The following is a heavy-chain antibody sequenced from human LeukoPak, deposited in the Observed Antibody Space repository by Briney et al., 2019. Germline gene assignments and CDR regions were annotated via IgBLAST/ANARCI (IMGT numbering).Heavy chain of an antibody. CDR1: GGSISSSSYY. D-gene: IGHD5-18*01. CDR3: ARLGPDTAMLH. V-gene: IGHV4-39*01. Sequence: SETLSLTCTVSGGSISSSSYYWGWIRQPPGKGLEWIGSIYYSGSTYYNPSLKSRVTISVDTSKNQFSLKLSSVTAADTAVYYCARLGPDTAMLHWGQGTLVTVSS. CDR2: IYYSGST. J-gene: IGHJ4*02.